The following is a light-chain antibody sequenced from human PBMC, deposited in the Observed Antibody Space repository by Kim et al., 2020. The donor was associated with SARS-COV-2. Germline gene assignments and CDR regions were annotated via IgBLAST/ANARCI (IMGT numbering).Light chain of an antibody. V-gene: IGKV1-33*01. CDR1: QDISNY. J-gene: IGKJ5*01. CDR2: DAS. CDR3: QQYDNLLSIT. Sequence: AVGDRVTITCQASQDISNYLNWYQQKPGKAPKLLIYDASNLETGVPSRFSGSGSGTDFTFTISSLQPEDIATYYCQQYDNLLSITFGQGTRLEIK.